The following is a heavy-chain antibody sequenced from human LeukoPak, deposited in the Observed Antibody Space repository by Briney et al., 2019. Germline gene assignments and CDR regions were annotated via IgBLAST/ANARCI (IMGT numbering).Heavy chain of an antibody. CDR1: GFTFSSYW. CDR2: IKQDGSEK. V-gene: IGHV3-7*01. J-gene: IGHJ5*02. D-gene: IGHD6-13*01. CDR3: AKDGASGYSSPNWFDP. Sequence: GGSLRLSCAASGFTFSSYWMSWVRQAPGKGLEWVANIKQDGSEKYYVDSVKGRFTISRDNAKNSLYLQMNSLRAEDTAVYYCAKDGASGYSSPNWFDPWGQGTLVTVSS.